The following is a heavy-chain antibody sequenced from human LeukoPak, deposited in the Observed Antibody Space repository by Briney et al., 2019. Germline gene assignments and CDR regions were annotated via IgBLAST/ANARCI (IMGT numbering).Heavy chain of an antibody. D-gene: IGHD2-2*03. CDR3: ARVDKGLFDY. Sequence: SVKVSGKASGGTFSSYAISCVRHAPGQGLEWMGGSIPIFGTANYAQKFQGRVTITADESTSTAYMELSSLRSEDTAVYYCARVDKGLFDYWGQGTLVTVSS. V-gene: IGHV1-69*01. J-gene: IGHJ4*02. CDR2: SIPIFGTA. CDR1: GGTFSSYA.